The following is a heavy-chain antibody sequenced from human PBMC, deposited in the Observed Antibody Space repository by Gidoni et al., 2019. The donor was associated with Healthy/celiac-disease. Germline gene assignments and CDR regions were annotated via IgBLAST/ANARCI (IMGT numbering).Heavy chain of an antibody. V-gene: IGHV3-66*01. CDR1: GFTVSSNY. Sequence: EVQLVESGGGLVQPGGSLRLSCAASGFTVSSNYMSWVRQAPGKGLEWVSVIYSGGRTYYADSVKGRFTISRDNSKNTLYLQMNSLRAEDTAVYYCARGPIEYYYYGMDVWGQGTTVTVSS. CDR3: ARGPIEYYYYGMDV. CDR2: IYSGGRT. J-gene: IGHJ6*02.